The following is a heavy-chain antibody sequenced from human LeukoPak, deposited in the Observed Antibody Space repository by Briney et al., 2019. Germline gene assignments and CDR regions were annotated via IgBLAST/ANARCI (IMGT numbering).Heavy chain of an antibody. CDR1: GFTVSNNY. V-gene: IGHV3-66*01. CDR3: AKSWNYYDSSGDDALDT. CDR2: IYSGGST. J-gene: IGHJ3*02. Sequence: GGSLRLSCAASGFTVSNNYMRWVRQAPGKGLEWVSLIYSGGSTYYADSVKGRFIISRDNSKNTLYLQMNSLRVEDTAVYYCAKSWNYYDSSGDDALDTWGQGTMVTVSS. D-gene: IGHD3-22*01.